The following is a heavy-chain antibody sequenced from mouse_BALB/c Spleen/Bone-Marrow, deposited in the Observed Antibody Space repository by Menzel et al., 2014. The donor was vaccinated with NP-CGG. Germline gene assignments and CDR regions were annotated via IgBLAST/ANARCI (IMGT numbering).Heavy chain of an antibody. CDR3: ARVLRRSQDAMDY. CDR2: IWAGGAT. CDR1: GFSLTNFG. J-gene: IGHJ4*01. V-gene: IGHV2-9*02. Sequence: QVQLKESGPGLVAPSQSLSITCTVSGFSLTNFGVHWVRQPPGKGLEWLGIIWAGGATDYHSALMSRLIIGKDNSKSQVFLKMNSLQTDDTAMYYCARVLRRSQDAMDYWGQGTSVTVSS. D-gene: IGHD2-12*01.